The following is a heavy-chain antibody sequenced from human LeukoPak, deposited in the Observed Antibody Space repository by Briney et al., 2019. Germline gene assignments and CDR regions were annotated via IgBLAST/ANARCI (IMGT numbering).Heavy chain of an antibody. J-gene: IGHJ4*02. CDR1: GGSISSYY. CDR2: SYHRGST. V-gene: IGHV4-59*01. Sequence: PSETLSLTCTVSGGSISSYYWGWIRQSPGKRPEWIGWSYHRGSTSYNASLKSRVAISVDTSQNQFSLELRSVTAADTAVYYCTRDRELGYWGQGTLVIVSS. CDR3: TRDRELGY.